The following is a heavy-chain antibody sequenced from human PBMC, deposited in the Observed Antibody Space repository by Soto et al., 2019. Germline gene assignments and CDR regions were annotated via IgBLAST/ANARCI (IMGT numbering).Heavy chain of an antibody. V-gene: IGHV3-23*01. CDR1: GFAFSAYT. Sequence: ELQLLESGGGLVQPGGSLRLSCAASGFAFSAYTMNLIRRAPGKGLERVSAITGPGGSTFYADSVKGRFTISRDNSQNTVYLQMNSLRAEDTAVYYCAKDYKVRGVSYFDYWGQGTLVTVSS. CDR3: AKDYKVRGVSYFDY. D-gene: IGHD3-10*01. CDR2: ITGPGGST. J-gene: IGHJ4*02.